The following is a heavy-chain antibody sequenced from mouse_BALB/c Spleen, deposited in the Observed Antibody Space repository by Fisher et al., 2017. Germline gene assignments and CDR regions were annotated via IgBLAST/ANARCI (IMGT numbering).Heavy chain of an antibody. J-gene: IGHJ4*01. V-gene: IGHV5-9*02. Sequence: RFTISRDNARNTLYLQMSSLRSEDTALYYCARGLLLRLMGYAMDYWGQGTSVTVSS. CDR3: ARGLLLRLMGYAMDY. D-gene: IGHD1-2*01.